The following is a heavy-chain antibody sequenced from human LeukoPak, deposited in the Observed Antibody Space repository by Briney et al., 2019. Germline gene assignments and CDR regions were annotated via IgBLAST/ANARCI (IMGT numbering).Heavy chain of an antibody. V-gene: IGHV1-69*06. CDR1: GGTFSSYA. CDR2: IIPIFGTA. Sequence: ASVKVSCKASGGTFSSYAISWVRQAPGQGLEWMGGIIPIFGTANYAQKFQGRVTITADKSTSTAYMELSSLRSEDTAMYYCARSSRYYYDSSGYSTFDYWGQGTLVTVSS. CDR3: ARSSRYYYDSSGYSTFDY. D-gene: IGHD3-22*01. J-gene: IGHJ4*02.